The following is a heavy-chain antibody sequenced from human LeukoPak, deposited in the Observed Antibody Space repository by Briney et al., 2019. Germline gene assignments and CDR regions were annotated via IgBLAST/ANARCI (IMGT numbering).Heavy chain of an antibody. CDR1: GYSFTSYW. CDR2: IYPGDSDT. CDR3: ASGSMGTGYGMDV. V-gene: IGHV5-51*01. J-gene: IGHJ6*02. Sequence: GESLQISCKGSGYSFTSYWIGWVRQLPGKGLEWMGIIYPGDSDTRYSPSFQGQVTISADKSISTAYLQWSSLKASDTAMYYCASGSMGTGYGMDVWGQGTTVTVSS. D-gene: IGHD2-8*02.